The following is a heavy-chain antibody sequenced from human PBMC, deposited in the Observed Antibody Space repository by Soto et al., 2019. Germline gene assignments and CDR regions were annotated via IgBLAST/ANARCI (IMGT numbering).Heavy chain of an antibody. V-gene: IGHV4-30-4*01. J-gene: IGHJ6*02. Sequence: SETLSLTCTVSGGSISSGDYYWSWIRQPPGKGLEWIGYIYYSGSTYYNPSLKSRVTISVDTSKNQFSLRLSSVTAADTAVYYCARVRGIGHCSGGSCYSYYGMDVWGQGTTVTVYS. CDR3: ARVRGIGHCSGGSCYSYYGMDV. CDR2: IYYSGST. D-gene: IGHD2-15*01. CDR1: GGSISSGDYY.